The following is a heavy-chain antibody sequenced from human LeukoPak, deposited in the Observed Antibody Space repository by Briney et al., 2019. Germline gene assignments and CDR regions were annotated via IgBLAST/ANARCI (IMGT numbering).Heavy chain of an antibody. J-gene: IGHJ4*02. CDR1: RFSFSDYW. CDR2: VKPDGSEK. D-gene: IGHD5-24*01. CDR3: ANLWEMGY. V-gene: IGHV3-7*01. Sequence: PGGSLRLSCAASRFSFSDYWMSWVRQAPGKGLEWVANVKPDGSEKYYVDSVKGRFTISRDNARNSLYLQMDSLRAEDTAVYYCANLWEMGYWGQGTLVTVSS.